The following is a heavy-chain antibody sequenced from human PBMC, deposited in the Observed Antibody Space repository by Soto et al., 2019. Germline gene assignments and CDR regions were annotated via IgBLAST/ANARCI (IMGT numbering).Heavy chain of an antibody. D-gene: IGHD1-1*01. CDR3: ANGRGTGTTRLGAFDI. J-gene: IGHJ3*02. V-gene: IGHV3-23*01. CDR2: ISDNGGTT. CDR1: GFTFSTYA. Sequence: EVQLLESGGGLVQPGGSLRLSCAASGFTFSTYAMTWVRQAPGKGLEWVSGISDNGGTTYYADSVKGRFTISRDNSKSTLYLQMNSLRAEDTAVYYCANGRGTGTTRLGAFDIWGQGTMVTVSS.